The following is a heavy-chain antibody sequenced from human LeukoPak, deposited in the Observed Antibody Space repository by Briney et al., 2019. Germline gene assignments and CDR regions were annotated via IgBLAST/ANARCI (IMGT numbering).Heavy chain of an antibody. CDR2: IKQDGSEK. D-gene: IGHD1-26*01. CDR3: ARRIVGPSSGGDY. Sequence: GGSLRLSCAASGFTFSSFWMRWVRQAPGKWLELVANIKQDGSEKYYVDSVQGRFTISRDNAKNSLYLQMNSLRVEDTAVYYCARRIVGPSSGGDYWGQGTPVTVSS. V-gene: IGHV3-7*01. CDR1: GFTFSSFW. J-gene: IGHJ4*02.